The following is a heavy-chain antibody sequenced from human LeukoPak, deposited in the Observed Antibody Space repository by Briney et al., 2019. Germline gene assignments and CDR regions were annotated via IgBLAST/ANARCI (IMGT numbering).Heavy chain of an antibody. D-gene: IGHD2-15*01. CDR3: AREIGGGLGPGY. Sequence: GGSLRLSRAASGFMFSTYWMNWVRQAPGKGLEWVSSISSSSSYIYYADSVRGRFTISRDNAKNSLYLQMNSLRAEDTAVYYCAREIGGGLGPGYWGQGTLVTVSS. CDR1: GFMFSTYW. J-gene: IGHJ4*02. CDR2: ISSSSSYI. V-gene: IGHV3-21*01.